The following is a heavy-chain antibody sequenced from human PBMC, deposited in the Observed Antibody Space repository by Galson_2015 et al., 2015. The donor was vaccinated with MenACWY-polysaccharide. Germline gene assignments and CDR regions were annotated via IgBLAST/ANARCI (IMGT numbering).Heavy chain of an antibody. CDR1: GSRFSHSG. Sequence: SLRLCCAASGSRFSHSGMHWVRQAPGKGLEWVEVIKYDGSRIEYADSVKGRFTISRDNSKNTLFLEMNSLGAEDTAVYYCAREGSRIVFHAFDTWGQGTMVTVSS. CDR3: AREGSRIVFHAFDT. CDR2: IKYDGSRI. J-gene: IGHJ3*02. V-gene: IGHV3-33*01. D-gene: IGHD2-15*01.